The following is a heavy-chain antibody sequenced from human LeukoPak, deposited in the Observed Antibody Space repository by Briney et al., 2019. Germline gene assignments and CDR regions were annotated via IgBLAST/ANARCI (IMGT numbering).Heavy chain of an antibody. D-gene: IGHD6-13*01. V-gene: IGHV4-39*01. J-gene: IGHJ4*02. CDR1: GASFSSSTYY. CDR2: IYYSGST. CDR3: ARYAGGISATGTRPFDY. Sequence: SETLSLTCTVSGASFSSSTYYWGWIRQPPGKGLEWIGSIYYSGSTYYNPSFKSRVTMSVDTSKNQFSLKLSSVTAADTAVYYCARYAGGISATGTRPFDYWGQGTLVTVSS.